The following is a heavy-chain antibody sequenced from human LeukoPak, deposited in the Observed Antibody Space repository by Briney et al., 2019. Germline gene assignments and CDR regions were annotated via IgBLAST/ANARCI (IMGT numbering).Heavy chain of an antibody. J-gene: IGHJ4*02. CDR3: ARDGPVATINC. V-gene: IGHV3-7*01. Sequence: PGGSLRLSCAASGFIFSSYWMTWVRQAPGKGLEWVASIKLDGSEKSYVDSVKGRFTISRDNAKNSLYLQMNSLRAEDTAVYYCARDGPVATINCWGQGTLVTVSS. CDR2: IKLDGSEK. CDR1: GFIFSSYW. D-gene: IGHD5-12*01.